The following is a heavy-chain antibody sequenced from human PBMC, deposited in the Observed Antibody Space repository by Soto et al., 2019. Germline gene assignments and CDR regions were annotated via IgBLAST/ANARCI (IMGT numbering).Heavy chain of an antibody. J-gene: IGHJ4*01. D-gene: IGHD3-10*01. CDR3: AREEYYYGSGAFFHY. CDR2: IIPILGIG. Sequence: QVQLVQSGAEVKKPGSSVKVSCKASGGTFSSYTISWVRQAPGQGLEWMGRIIPILGIGNYAQKFQGRVTITAHKSTSTAYMQLSSLRSEDTAVYYCAREEYYYGSGAFFHYWGHGTLVPVSS. CDR1: GGTFSSYT. V-gene: IGHV1-69*08.